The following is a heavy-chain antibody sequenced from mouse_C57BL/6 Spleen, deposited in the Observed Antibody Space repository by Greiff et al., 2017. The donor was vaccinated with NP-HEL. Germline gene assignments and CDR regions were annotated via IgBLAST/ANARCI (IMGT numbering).Heavy chain of an antibody. Sequence: EVKVVESGGGLVKPGGSLKLSCAASGFTFSDYGMHWVRQAPEKGLEWVAYISSGSSTIYYADTVKGRFTISRDNAKNTLFLQMTSLRSEDTAMYYCARGSSVAYWGQGTLVTVSA. V-gene: IGHV5-17*01. CDR2: ISSGSSTI. J-gene: IGHJ3*01. D-gene: IGHD6-1*01. CDR3: ARGSSVAY. CDR1: GFTFSDYG.